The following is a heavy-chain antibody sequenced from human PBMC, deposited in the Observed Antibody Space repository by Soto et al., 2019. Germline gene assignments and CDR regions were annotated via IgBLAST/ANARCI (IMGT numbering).Heavy chain of an antibody. CDR2: MNPNSGNT. Sequence: GASVKVSCKASGYTFTSYDINWVRQAPGQGLEWMGWMNPNSGNTGYAQKFQGRVTMTRNTSISTAYMELSRLRSDDTAVYYCARSYDDILTGSTYYMDGWGQGTTVPVSS. J-gene: IGHJ6*03. D-gene: IGHD3-9*01. CDR1: GYTFTSYD. CDR3: ARSYDDILTGSTYYMDG. V-gene: IGHV1-8*01.